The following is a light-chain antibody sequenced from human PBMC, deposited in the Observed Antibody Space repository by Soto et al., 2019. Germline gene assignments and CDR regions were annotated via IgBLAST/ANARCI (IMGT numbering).Light chain of an antibody. CDR3: SSCGGSNNVV. V-gene: IGLV1-40*01. CDR2: GNS. Sequence: QSVLTQPPSVSGAPGQRVTISCTGSSSNIGAGYDVHWYQQLPGTAPKLLIYGNSNRPSGVPDRFSGSKSGNTASLTVSGLQAEDEADYYCSSCGGSNNVVFGGGTKVTVL. CDR1: SSNIGAGYD. J-gene: IGLJ2*01.